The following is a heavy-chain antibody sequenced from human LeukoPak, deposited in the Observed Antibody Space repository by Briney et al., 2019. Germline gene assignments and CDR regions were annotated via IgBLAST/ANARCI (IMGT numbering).Heavy chain of an antibody. J-gene: IGHJ5*02. V-gene: IGHV4-59*01. CDR2: INYRGNT. Sequence: PSETLSLTCTVSGXSFSRFLWSWIRQPPGKGLEWIGYINYRGNTNYNPSLKSRVTISVDTSKNQFSLKLTSVTAADTAVYYCARDGGEVGANTWFDPWGQGTLVTVSS. CDR1: GXSFSRFL. D-gene: IGHD1-26*01. CDR3: ARDGGEVGANTWFDP.